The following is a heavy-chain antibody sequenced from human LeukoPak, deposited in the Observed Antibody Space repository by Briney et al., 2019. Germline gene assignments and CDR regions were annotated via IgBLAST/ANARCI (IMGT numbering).Heavy chain of an antibody. Sequence: ASVKVSCKASGYTFTGYYMHWVRQAPGQGLEWMGWISAYNGNTNYAQKLQGRVTMTTDTSTSTAYMELRSLRSDDTAVYYCARDIGRIVVVVEGDDAFDIWGQGTMVTVSS. CDR1: GYTFTGYY. V-gene: IGHV1-18*04. CDR3: ARDIGRIVVVVEGDDAFDI. CDR2: ISAYNGNT. D-gene: IGHD2-15*01. J-gene: IGHJ3*02.